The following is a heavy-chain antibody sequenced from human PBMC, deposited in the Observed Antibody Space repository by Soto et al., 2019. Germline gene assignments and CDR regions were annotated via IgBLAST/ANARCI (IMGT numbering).Heavy chain of an antibody. V-gene: IGHV1-24*01. D-gene: IGHD5-12*01. CDR3: ATAFLVEMATFPTDY. CDR2: FDPEDGET. CDR1: GYTLTELS. Sequence: GASVKVSCKVSGYTLTELSMHWVRQAPGKGLEWMGGFDPEDGETIYAQKFRGRVTMTEDTSTDTAYMELSSLRSEDTAVYYCATAFLVEMATFPTDYWGQGTLVTVSS. J-gene: IGHJ4*02.